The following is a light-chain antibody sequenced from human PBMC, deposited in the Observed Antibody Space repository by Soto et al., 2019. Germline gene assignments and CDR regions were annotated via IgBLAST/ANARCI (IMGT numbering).Light chain of an antibody. V-gene: IGKV3-15*01. CDR2: GAS. J-gene: IGKJ3*01. Sequence: EIVMTQSPATLSVSPGERATLSCRASQSVSSNLAWYQHKPGQAPRLLIYGASTRATGIPARFSGSGSGTEFTLTISSLQSEDFGVYYCQQYNNWPPFTFGPGTKVDMK. CDR3: QQYNNWPPFT. CDR1: QSVSSN.